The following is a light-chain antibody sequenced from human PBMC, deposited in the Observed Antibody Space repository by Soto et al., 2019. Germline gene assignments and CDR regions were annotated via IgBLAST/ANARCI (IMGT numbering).Light chain of an antibody. Sequence: EIVLTQSPGTLSLSPGERATLSCRASLSASSSYLAWYQQKPGQAPRLLIYGASSRATGIPDRFSGSGSGTDFTLTISRLEPEDFAVYYCQQYGSSPLTFGGGTKV. J-gene: IGKJ4*01. CDR3: QQYGSSPLT. CDR2: GAS. V-gene: IGKV3-20*01. CDR1: LSASSSY.